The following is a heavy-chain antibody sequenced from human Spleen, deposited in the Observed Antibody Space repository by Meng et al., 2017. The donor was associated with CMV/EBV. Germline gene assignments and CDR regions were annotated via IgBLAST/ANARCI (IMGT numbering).Heavy chain of an antibody. Sequence: GESLKISCAASGFTFSNAWMSWVRQAPGKGLEWVGRIKSRTDGGTTDYAAPVKGRFTISRHDSKNTLYLEMNSLRTEDTPVYYCIREALLVGATIIWFDPWGQGTLVTVSS. V-gene: IGHV3-15*01. CDR3: IREALLVGATIIWFDP. D-gene: IGHD1-26*01. J-gene: IGHJ5*02. CDR2: IKSRTDGGTT. CDR1: GFTFSNAW.